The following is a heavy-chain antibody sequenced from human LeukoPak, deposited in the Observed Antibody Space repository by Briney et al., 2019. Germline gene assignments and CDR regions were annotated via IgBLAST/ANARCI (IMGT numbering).Heavy chain of an antibody. Sequence: GGSLRLSCAASGITFSSYSMNWVRQAPGKGLEWVSSISSSSSYIYYADSVKGRFTISRDNAKNSLYLQMNSLRAEDTAVYYCARDRVNGGVIVSFDYWGQGTLVTVSS. J-gene: IGHJ4*02. CDR2: ISSSSSYI. CDR1: GITFSSYS. D-gene: IGHD3-16*02. V-gene: IGHV3-21*01. CDR3: ARDRVNGGVIVSFDY.